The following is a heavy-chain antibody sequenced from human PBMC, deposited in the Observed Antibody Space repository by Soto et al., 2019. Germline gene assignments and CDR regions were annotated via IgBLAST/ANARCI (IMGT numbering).Heavy chain of an antibody. CDR1: GGSISSGGYY. Sequence: SETLSLTCTVSGGSISSGGYYWSWIRQHPGKGLEWIGYIYYSGSTYYNPSLKSRVTISVDTSKNQFSLKLSSVTAADTAVYYCERRRSGDWCDPWGKGTPGTASS. D-gene: IGHD6-25*01. J-gene: IGHJ5*02. V-gene: IGHV4-31*03. CDR3: ERRRSGDWCDP. CDR2: IYYSGST.